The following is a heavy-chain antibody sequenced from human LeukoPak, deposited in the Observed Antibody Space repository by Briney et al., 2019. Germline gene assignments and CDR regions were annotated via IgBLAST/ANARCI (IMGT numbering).Heavy chain of an antibody. CDR1: GYTFTSYY. Sequence: ASVKASCKASGYTFTSYYMHWVRQAPGQGLEWMGIINPSGGSTSYAQKFQGRVTMTRDTSTSTVYMELSSLRSEDTAVYYCARVRRIDNWFDPWGQGTLVTVSS. J-gene: IGHJ5*02. CDR2: INPSGGST. V-gene: IGHV1-46*01. CDR3: ARVRRIDNWFDP.